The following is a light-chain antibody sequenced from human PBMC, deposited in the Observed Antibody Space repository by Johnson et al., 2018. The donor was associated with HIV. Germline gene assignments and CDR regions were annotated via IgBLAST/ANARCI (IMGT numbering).Light chain of an antibody. Sequence: QPVLTQPPSVSAAPGQKVTISCSGSSSNIGNHYVSWYQHLPGTAPKLLIYENDKRPSGIPDRFSGSKSGTSATLGITGFQTGDEADYYCGTWDTSLSAGVFGTGTRVTVL. CDR3: GTWDTSLSAGV. J-gene: IGLJ1*01. CDR2: END. CDR1: SSNIGNHY. V-gene: IGLV1-51*02.